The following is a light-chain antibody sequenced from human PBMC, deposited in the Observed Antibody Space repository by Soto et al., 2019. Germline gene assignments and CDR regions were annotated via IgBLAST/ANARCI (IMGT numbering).Light chain of an antibody. V-gene: IGKV1-5*01. CDR3: QQYNNDPWT. J-gene: IGKJ1*01. CDR2: DAS. Sequence: DIQMTQSPSTLSASVGDRVTITCRASQNIANWLAWYQQKPGKTPDLLIYDASSLESGVPLRSSGSGSGTEFTLTISSLQTDDSATYYCQQYNNDPWTFGQGTKVEIK. CDR1: QNIANW.